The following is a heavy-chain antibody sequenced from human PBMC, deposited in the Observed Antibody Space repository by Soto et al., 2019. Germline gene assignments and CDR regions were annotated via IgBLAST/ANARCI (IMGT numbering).Heavy chain of an antibody. CDR3: ARDLAAADY. J-gene: IGHJ4*02. CDR1: GYTFTGYY. V-gene: IGHV1-2*02. CDR2: INPNSGGT. D-gene: IGHD6-13*01. Sequence: ASVKVSCKASGYTFTGYYMHWVRQAPGQGLEWMGWINPNSGGTNYAQKFQGRVTMARDTSTSTVYMDLSSLRSDDTAVYYCARDLAAADYWGQGTLVTVSS.